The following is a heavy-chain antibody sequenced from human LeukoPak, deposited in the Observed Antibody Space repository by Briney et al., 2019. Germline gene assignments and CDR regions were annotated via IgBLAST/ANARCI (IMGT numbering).Heavy chain of an antibody. Sequence: GGSLRLSCTASGFTFGDYAMSWFRQAPGKGLEWVGFSRSKAYGGTTEYAASVKGRFTISRDDSKNIAYLQMNSLKTEDTAVYYCGSGSGWYSPDYWGQGTLVTVSS. J-gene: IGHJ4*02. CDR1: GFTFGDYA. CDR2: SRSKAYGGTT. CDR3: GSGSGWYSPDY. V-gene: IGHV3-49*03. D-gene: IGHD6-19*01.